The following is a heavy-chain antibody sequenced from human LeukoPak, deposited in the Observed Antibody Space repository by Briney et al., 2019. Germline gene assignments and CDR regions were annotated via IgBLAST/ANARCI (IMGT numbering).Heavy chain of an antibody. CDR1: GFTFSSYE. Sequence: PGGSLRLSRAASGFTFSSYEMHWVRQAPGKGLEWVSYITSSGSTMYYADSVKGRFTISRDNAKNSLYLQMSSLRAEDTAVYYCATLRPRQQLVVDHWGQGTLVTVSS. CDR2: ITSSGSTM. CDR3: ATLRPRQQLVVDH. D-gene: IGHD6-13*01. J-gene: IGHJ4*02. V-gene: IGHV3-48*03.